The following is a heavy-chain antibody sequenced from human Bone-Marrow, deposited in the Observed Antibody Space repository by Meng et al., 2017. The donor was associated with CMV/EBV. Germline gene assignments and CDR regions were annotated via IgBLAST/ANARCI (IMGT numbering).Heavy chain of an antibody. CDR2: IRYDGSNK. V-gene: IGHV3-30*02. Sequence: GSLKISCAASGFTFSSYGMHWVRQAPGKGLEWVAFIRYDGSNKYYADSVKGRFTISRDNSKNTLYLQMNSLRAEDTAVYYCAKDAWGLDYFDYWGQGTLVTVSS. CDR1: GFTFSSYG. J-gene: IGHJ4*02. D-gene: IGHD1-26*01. CDR3: AKDAWGLDYFDY.